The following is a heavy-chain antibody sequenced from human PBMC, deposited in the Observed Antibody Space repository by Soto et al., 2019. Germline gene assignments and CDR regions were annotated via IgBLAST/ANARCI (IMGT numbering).Heavy chain of an antibody. Sequence: SETLSLTCTVSGGSISSGDYYWSWIRQPPGKGPEWIGYIYYSGSTYYNPSLKSRVTISVDTSKNQFSLKLSSVTAADTAVYYCATWHEREHAYDVWGQGTTVTVSS. D-gene: IGHD1-1*01. CDR1: GGSISSGDYY. CDR2: IYYSGST. V-gene: IGHV4-30-4*01. J-gene: IGHJ3*01. CDR3: ATWHEREHAYDV.